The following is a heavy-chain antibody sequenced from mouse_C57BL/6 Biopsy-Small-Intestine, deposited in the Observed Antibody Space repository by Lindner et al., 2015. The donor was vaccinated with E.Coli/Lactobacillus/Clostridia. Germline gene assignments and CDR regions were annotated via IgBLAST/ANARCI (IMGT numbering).Heavy chain of an antibody. D-gene: IGHD2-5*01. V-gene: IGHV1-15*01. CDR3: TRRDYYSNYPYYFDY. J-gene: IGHJ2*01. Sequence: QLQESGAELVRPGASVTLSCKASGYTFTDYEMHWVKQTPVHGLEWIGAIDPETGGTAYNQKFKGKAILTADKSSSTAYMELRSLTSEDSAVYYCTRRDYYSNYPYYFDYWGQGTTLTVSS. CDR1: GYTFTDYE. CDR2: IDPETGGT.